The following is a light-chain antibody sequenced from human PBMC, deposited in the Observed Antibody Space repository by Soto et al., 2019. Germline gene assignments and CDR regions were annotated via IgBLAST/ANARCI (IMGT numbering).Light chain of an antibody. Sequence: QSVLTQPASVSGSPGQSITIYCTGTSSDVGSYNLVSWYQQHPGKAPKLMIYEVSKRPSGVSNRFSGSKSGNTASLTISGLQAEDEADYYCCSYAGSSTLYVFGTGTKLTVL. CDR3: CSYAGSSTLYV. CDR2: EVS. V-gene: IGLV2-23*02. J-gene: IGLJ1*01. CDR1: SSDVGSYNL.